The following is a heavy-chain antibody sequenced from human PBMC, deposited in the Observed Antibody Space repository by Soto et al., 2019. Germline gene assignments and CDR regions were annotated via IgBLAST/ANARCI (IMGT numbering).Heavy chain of an antibody. J-gene: IGHJ5*02. CDR2: INHSGSA. V-gene: IGHV4-34*01. Sequence: PSETLSLTCAVYGESFSGYIWTWIRQTPGKGLQWIGQINHSGSASYNPSLKSRVTISVDTSKNQFSLILSSVTAADTAVYYCGRQGAMTPVTTHWFDPWGQGTLVTVSS. D-gene: IGHD4-17*01. CDR1: GESFSGYI. CDR3: GRQGAMTPVTTHWFDP.